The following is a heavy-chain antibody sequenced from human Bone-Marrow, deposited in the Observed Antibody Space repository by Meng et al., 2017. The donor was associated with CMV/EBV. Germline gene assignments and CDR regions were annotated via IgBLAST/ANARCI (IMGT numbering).Heavy chain of an antibody. CDR2: IKSKTDGGTT. J-gene: IGHJ4*02. D-gene: IGHD3-22*01. V-gene: IGHV3-15*01. CDR3: TTEPRGYYYDSSGYYRFDY. CDR1: GFTFSNAW. Sequence: GGSLRLSCAASGFTFSNAWMSWVRQAPGKGLEWVGRIKSKTDGGTTDYAAPVKGRFTISRDDSKNTLYLQMNSLKTEDTAVYYCTTEPRGYYYDSSGYYRFDYWGQGTLVTVSS.